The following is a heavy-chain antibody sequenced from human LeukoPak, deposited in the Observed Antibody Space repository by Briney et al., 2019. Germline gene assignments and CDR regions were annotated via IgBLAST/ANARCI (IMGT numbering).Heavy chain of an antibody. CDR3: ARARYCSSTRCRDAFDI. D-gene: IGHD2-2*01. CDR2: ISYDGSNK. V-gene: IGHV3-30-3*01. Sequence: GGSLRLSCAASGFTFSNAWMSWVRQAPGRGLEWVALISYDGSNKYYADSVKGRFTVSRDNSKSTLYLQMNSLRAEDTAVYYCARARYCSSTRCRDAFDIWGQGTMVTVSS. J-gene: IGHJ3*02. CDR1: GFTFSNAW.